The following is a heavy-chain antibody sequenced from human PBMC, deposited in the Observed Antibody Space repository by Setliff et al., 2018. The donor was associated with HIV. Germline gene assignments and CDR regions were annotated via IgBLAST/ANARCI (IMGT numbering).Heavy chain of an antibody. Sequence: GGSLRLSCAASGFTSSDYWMHWIRQAPGEGLVWVSRIRGDGTHTDYADSVRGRFTMSRDNAKNTVYLQMNDLRVEDTAVYFCARDRVGSTNSFDPWGQGTLVTVSS. D-gene: IGHD1-26*01. CDR1: GFTSSDYW. J-gene: IGHJ5*02. V-gene: IGHV3-74*01. CDR3: ARDRVGSTNSFDP. CDR2: IRGDGTHT.